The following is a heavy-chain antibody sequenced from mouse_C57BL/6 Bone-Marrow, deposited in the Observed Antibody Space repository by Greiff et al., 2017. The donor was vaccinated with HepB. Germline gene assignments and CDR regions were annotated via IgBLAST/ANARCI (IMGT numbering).Heavy chain of an antibody. Sequence: EVKLQESGGGLVKPGGSLKLSCAASGFTFSSYAMSWVRQTPEKRLEWVATISDGGSYTYYPDNVKGRSTISRDNAKNNLYLQMSHLKSEDTAMYYCARGYGSPFDYWGQGTTLTVSS. CDR3: ARGYGSPFDY. CDR2: ISDGGSYT. V-gene: IGHV5-4*03. CDR1: GFTFSSYA. J-gene: IGHJ2*01. D-gene: IGHD1-1*01.